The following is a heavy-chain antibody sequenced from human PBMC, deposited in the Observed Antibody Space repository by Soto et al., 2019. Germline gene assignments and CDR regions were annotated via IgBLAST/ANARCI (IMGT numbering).Heavy chain of an antibody. J-gene: IGHJ4*02. V-gene: IGHV4-59*01. CDR1: GGSISGYY. D-gene: IGHD3-3*01. Sequence: QVQLQESGPGLVKPSETLSLTCTVSGGSISGYYWSWIRQPPGKGLESIGYIYYSGSTNYKPSLKRRATISVDTSKNQFSLKLSSVTAADTAVYYCAIVTSGYRPHFEYWGQGTLVTVSS. CDR2: IYYSGST. CDR3: AIVTSGYRPHFEY.